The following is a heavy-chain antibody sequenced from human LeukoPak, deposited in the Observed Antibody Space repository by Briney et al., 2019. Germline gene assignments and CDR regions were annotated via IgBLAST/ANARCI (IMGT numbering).Heavy chain of an antibody. Sequence: PSETLSLTCTVSGGSISSGGYYWSWIRQHPGKGLEWIGYIYYSGSTYYNPSLKSRVTISVDTSKNQFSLKLSSVTAADTAVYYCARDTTATPLYSGYDTRVMEYYFDYWGQGTLVTVSS. V-gene: IGHV4-31*03. CDR2: IYYSGST. J-gene: IGHJ4*02. CDR3: ARDTTATPLYSGYDTRVMEYYFDY. D-gene: IGHD5-12*01. CDR1: GGSISSGGYY.